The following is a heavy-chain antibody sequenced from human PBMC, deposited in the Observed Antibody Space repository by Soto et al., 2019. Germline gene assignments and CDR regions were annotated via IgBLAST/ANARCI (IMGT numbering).Heavy chain of an antibody. Sequence: QVQLVQSGAEVKKPGSSVKVSCKASGGTFSSYTISWVRQAPGQGLEWMGRIIPILGIARYAQKFQGRVTSTAAKYTNSAGMEQIRLRCEDTAVYYCARDSRSLCRGDWYQDAFDNWGQGPMVTVSS. V-gene: IGHV1-69*02. CDR2: IIPILGIA. J-gene: IGHJ3*02. CDR1: GGTFSSYT. D-gene: IGHD2-21*01. CDR3: ARDSRSLCRGDWYQDAFDN.